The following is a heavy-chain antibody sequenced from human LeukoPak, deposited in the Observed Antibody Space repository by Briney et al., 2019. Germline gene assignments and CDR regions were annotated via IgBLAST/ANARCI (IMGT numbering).Heavy chain of an antibody. CDR2: IYYSGST. D-gene: IGHD3-3*01. J-gene: IGHJ4*02. CDR3: ARGLPYYDFWSAPKGYFDY. CDR1: GGSISSYY. Sequence: SETLSLTCTVSGGSISSYYWSWIRQPPGKGLEWIGYIYYSGSTNYNPSLKSRVTISVDTSKDQFSLKLSSVTAADTAVYYCARGLPYYDFWSAPKGYFDYWGQGTLVTVSS. V-gene: IGHV4-59*01.